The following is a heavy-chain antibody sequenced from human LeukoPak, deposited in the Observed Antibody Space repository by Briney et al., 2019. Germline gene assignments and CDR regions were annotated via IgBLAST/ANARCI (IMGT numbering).Heavy chain of an antibody. Sequence: GGSLRLSCAASGFTFSGFSMILVRQAPGKGLEWLSYISSGSGSIYYADSVKGRFTISRDNAKNSLYLQMNSLRAEDTAVYYCARKRESSSSWYGGLAYWGQGTLVTVSS. CDR1: GFTFSGFS. J-gene: IGHJ4*02. D-gene: IGHD6-13*01. CDR2: ISSGSGSI. V-gene: IGHV3-48*01. CDR3: ARKRESSSSWYGGLAY.